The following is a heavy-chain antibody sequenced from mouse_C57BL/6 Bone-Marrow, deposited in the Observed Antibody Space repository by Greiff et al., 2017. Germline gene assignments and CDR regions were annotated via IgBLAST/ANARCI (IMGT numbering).Heavy chain of an antibody. CDR2: INPNNGGT. CDR3: ARKEGAQATLMDY. CDR1: GYTFTDYY. D-gene: IGHD3-2*02. J-gene: IGHJ4*01. V-gene: IGHV1-26*01. Sequence: EVKLQQSGPELVKPGASVKISCKASGYTFTDYYMNWVKQSHGKSLEWIGDINPNNGGTSYNQKFKGKATLTVDKSSSTAYMELRSLTSEDSAVYYCARKEGAQATLMDYWGQGTSVTVSS.